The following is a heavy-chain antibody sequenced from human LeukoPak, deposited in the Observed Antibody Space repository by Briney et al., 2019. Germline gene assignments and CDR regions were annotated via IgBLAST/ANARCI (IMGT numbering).Heavy chain of an antibody. V-gene: IGHV4-4*09. J-gene: IGHJ4*02. CDR2: IYTSGST. Sequence: SETLSLTCTVSGGSISSYYWSWIRQPPGKGLEWIGDIYTSGSTNYNPSLKRRVTISVNTSKNHFSLKLSSVTAADTTVYYCARHHRSGHAFDYWGQGTLVTVSS. CDR1: GGSISSYY. CDR3: ARHHRSGHAFDY.